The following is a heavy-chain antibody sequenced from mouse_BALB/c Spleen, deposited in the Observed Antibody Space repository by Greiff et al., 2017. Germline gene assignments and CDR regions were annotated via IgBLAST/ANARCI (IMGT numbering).Heavy chain of an antibody. J-gene: IGHJ4*01. Sequence: QVQLKESGPGLVAPSQSLSITCTVSGFSLTSYGVHWVRQPPGKGLEWLGVIWAGGSTNYNSALMSRLSISKDNSKSQVFLKMNSLQTDDTAMYYWATRNSLLRLVYAMDYWGQGTSVTVSS. CDR3: ATRNSLLRLVYAMDY. CDR2: IWAGGST. CDR1: GFSLTSYG. V-gene: IGHV2-9*02. D-gene: IGHD1-2*01.